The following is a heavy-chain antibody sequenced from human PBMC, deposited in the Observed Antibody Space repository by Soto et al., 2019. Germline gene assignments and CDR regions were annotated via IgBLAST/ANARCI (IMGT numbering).Heavy chain of an antibody. CDR3: ASSWQQNGMDV. D-gene: IGHD6-13*01. CDR2: INSDGSST. J-gene: IGHJ6*02. CDR1: GFTFSSYW. Sequence: HPGGSLGLSCAASGFTFSSYWMHWVRQAPGKGLVWVSRINSDGSSTSYADSVKGRFTISRDNAKNTLYLQMNSLRAEDTAVYYCASSWQQNGMDVWGQGTTVTVSS. V-gene: IGHV3-74*01.